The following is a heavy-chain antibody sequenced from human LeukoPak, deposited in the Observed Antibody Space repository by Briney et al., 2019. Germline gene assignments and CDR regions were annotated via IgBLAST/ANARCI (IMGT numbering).Heavy chain of an antibody. CDR3: ARGADGVSSNSRGWFDP. D-gene: IGHD2-15*01. V-gene: IGHV3-21*01. CDR1: AFTFSSHS. J-gene: IGHJ5*02. Sequence: GGSLRLSCTASAFTFSSHSMNWVRQAPGKGLEWVSSISTSSSYIYYADSVKGRFTISRDNARNSLYLQMNTLRAEDTAVYSCARGADGVSSNSRGWFDPWGQGTLVTVSS. CDR2: ISTSSSYI.